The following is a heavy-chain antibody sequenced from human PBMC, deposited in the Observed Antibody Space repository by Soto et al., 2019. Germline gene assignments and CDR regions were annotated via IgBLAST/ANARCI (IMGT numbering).Heavy chain of an antibody. CDR1: CGSISSYY. CDR2: IYYSGST. V-gene: IGHV4-59*01. J-gene: IGHJ6*02. Sequence: PSATLSLTCTVSCGSISSYYWSWIRQPPGKGLEWIGYIYYSGSTNYNPSLKSRVTISVDTSKNQFSLKLSSVTAADTAVYYCARGEDAFFYYGLDVWGQGITVNVSS. CDR3: ARGEDAFFYYGLDV.